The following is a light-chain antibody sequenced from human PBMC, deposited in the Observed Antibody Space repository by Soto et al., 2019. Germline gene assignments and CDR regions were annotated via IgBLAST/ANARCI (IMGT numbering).Light chain of an antibody. CDR2: AAS. J-gene: IGKJ5*01. CDR1: ENIARH. CDR3: QQSYSTLSIT. Sequence: DIQMTQSPSSLSASVGDRITITCRASENIARHLNWYQQKPGKAPNLLIYAASNLQNVVPLRFRGGGSGTDFTLTISNLQPEDFATYYCQQSYSTLSITFGQGTRLEIK. V-gene: IGKV1-39*01.